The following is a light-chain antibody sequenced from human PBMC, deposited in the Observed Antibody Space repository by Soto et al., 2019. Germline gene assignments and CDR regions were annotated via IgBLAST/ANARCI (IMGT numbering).Light chain of an antibody. Sequence: EIVLTQSPGTLSLSPGERATLSSGASQSVTAGYLACYQQKPGQAPRLLTYGASSRATGIPDRFSGSGSGTDFTLTISRLEPEDFAVYYCQQYGSSPSITFGQGTRLEIK. J-gene: IGKJ5*01. CDR2: GAS. V-gene: IGKV3-20*01. CDR1: QSVTAGY. CDR3: QQYGSSPSIT.